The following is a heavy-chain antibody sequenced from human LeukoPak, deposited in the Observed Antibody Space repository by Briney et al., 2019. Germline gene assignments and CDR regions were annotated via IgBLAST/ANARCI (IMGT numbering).Heavy chain of an antibody. CDR1: GFTFSSYA. CDR3: ARDREYCSGGSCYPGGYFDY. J-gene: IGHJ4*02. V-gene: IGHV3-33*08. D-gene: IGHD2-15*01. Sequence: PGGSLRLSCVASGFTFSSYAMHWVRQAPGKGLEWVAVIWYDGSNKYYADSVKGRFTISRDNSKNTLYLQMNSLRAEDTAVYYCARDREYCSGGSCYPGGYFDYWGQGTLVTVSS. CDR2: IWYDGSNK.